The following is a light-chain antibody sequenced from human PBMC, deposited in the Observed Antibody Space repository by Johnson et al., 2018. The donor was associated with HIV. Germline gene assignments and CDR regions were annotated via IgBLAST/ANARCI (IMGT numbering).Light chain of an antibody. J-gene: IGLJ1*01. V-gene: IGLV1-51*02. CDR1: SSNIGNNY. CDR3: GTWDSSLSAGYV. Sequence: QLVLTQPPSVSAAPGQKVTISCSGSSSNIGNNYVSWYQQLPGTAPKLLIYENNKRPSRIPDRFSGSKSGTSATLGITGLQTGDEADYYCGTWDSSLSAGYVFGTGTKVTVL. CDR2: ENN.